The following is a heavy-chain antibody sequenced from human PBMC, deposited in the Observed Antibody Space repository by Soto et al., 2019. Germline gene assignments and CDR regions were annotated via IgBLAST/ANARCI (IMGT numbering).Heavy chain of an antibody. CDR2: INHSGST. CDR3: ARGVYSSGFDY. J-gene: IGHJ4*02. V-gene: IGHV4-34*01. D-gene: IGHD6-19*01. Sequence: PSETLSLTCTISGGSISGYYWSWIRQPPGKGLEWIGEINHSGSTNYNPSLKSRVTISVDTSKNQFSLKLSSVTAADTAVYYCARGVYSSGFDYWGQGTLVTVSS. CDR1: GGSISGYY.